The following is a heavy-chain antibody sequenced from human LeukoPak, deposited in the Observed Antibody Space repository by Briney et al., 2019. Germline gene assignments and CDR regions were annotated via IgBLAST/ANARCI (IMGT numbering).Heavy chain of an antibody. CDR1: GGSFSGYY. V-gene: IGHV4-34*01. Sequence: SETLSLTCAVYGGSFSGYYWSWIRQPPGKGLEWIGEINHSGSTNYNPSLKSRVTISVDTSKNQFSLKLSSVTAADTAVYYCARGRRRITMVRGVAGVFDCWGQGTLVTVSS. CDR3: ARGRRRITMVRGVAGVFDC. D-gene: IGHD3-10*01. CDR2: INHSGST. J-gene: IGHJ4*02.